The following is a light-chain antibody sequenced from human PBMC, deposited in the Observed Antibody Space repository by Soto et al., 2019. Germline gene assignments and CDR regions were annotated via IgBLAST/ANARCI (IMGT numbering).Light chain of an antibody. CDR3: QQDYNLPFP. J-gene: IGKJ5*01. CDR1: QSIDSNY. CDR2: GAS. Sequence: EIVGTQSLATLSLSPGERATLSCLASQSIDSNYLSWYEQKPGQAPRLIISGASTRATGTPARFSGSGSGTDFTLTISSLQPEDFAVYYCQQDYNLPFPFGQGTRLEIK. V-gene: IGKV3D-7*01.